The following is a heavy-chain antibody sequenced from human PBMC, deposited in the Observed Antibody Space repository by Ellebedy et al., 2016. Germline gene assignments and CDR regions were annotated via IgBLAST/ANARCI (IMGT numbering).Heavy chain of an antibody. V-gene: IGHV1-69*13. D-gene: IGHD3-22*01. CDR3: ARAASYYYDSSPGGTLDY. CDR1: GGTFSSYA. CDR2: IIPIFGTA. Sequence: SVKVSXXASGGTFSSYAISWVRQAPGQGLEWMGGIIPIFGTANYAQKFQGRVTITADESTSTAYVELSSLRSEDTAVYYCARAASYYYDSSPGGTLDYWGQGTLVTVSS. J-gene: IGHJ4*02.